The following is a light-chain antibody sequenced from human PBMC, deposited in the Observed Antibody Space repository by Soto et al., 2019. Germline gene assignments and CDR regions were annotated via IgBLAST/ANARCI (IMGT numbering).Light chain of an antibody. Sequence: ALTQPASVSGTPGQSITISCTGSNSDIGIYDFVSWYQHHPGRAPKLIVSEVSHRPSGVSNRFSGSKSGNTASLTISGLQSEDEADYYCISYTSDDVRYVFGTGTKVTVL. V-gene: IGLV2-14*01. CDR3: ISYTSDDVRYV. J-gene: IGLJ1*01. CDR1: NSDIGIYDF. CDR2: EVS.